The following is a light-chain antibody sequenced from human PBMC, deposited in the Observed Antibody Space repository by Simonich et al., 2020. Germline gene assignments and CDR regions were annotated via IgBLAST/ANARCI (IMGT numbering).Light chain of an antibody. CDR1: QSVSSN. CDR2: DAS. V-gene: IGKV3-15*01. J-gene: IGKJ1*01. Sequence: EIVMTQSPATLSVSPGATATLSCRASQSVSSNLAWYQQKPGQAPRLLIYDASTRATGIPARFSGRGSGTEFTLTISSLQSEDFAVYYCQQYNNWPPWTFGQGTKVEIK. CDR3: QQYNNWPPWT.